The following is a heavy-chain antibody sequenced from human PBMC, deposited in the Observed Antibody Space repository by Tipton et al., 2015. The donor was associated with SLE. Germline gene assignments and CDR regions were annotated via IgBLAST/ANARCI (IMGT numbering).Heavy chain of an antibody. V-gene: IGHV4-39*07. CDR3: ARHRGYFTVSDYIDY. Sequence: GLVKPSETLSLTCTVSGGSISSSGYYWGWIRQPPGKGLERIGNIYYSGSTYYTPSLKSRATISVDTSKNQFSLKVRSVTAADTAVYYCARHRGYFTVSDYIDYWGQGALVTVSS. J-gene: IGHJ4*02. D-gene: IGHD3-10*01. CDR1: GGSISSSGYY. CDR2: IYYSGST.